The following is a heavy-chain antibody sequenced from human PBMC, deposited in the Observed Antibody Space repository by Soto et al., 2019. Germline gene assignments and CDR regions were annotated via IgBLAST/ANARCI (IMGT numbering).Heavy chain of an antibody. CDR2: INQSGSA. CDR1: GESFSGYY. V-gene: IGHV4-34*02. J-gene: IGHJ6*02. D-gene: IGHD3-10*02. CDR3: ARGTVYVPFLFPCLDV. Sequence: QVQLQQWGAGLLRPSETLSLTCAVSGESFSGYYWTWIRQPPGKGLEWSGEINQSGSADYNPSLKSRATMSADTSKKHFSLKVTSVTAADTAMYYCARGTVYVPFLFPCLDVWGQGTTVIVSS.